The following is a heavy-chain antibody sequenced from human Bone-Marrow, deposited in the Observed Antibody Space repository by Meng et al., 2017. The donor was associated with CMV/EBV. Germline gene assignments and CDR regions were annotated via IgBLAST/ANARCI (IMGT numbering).Heavy chain of an antibody. CDR3: ARNTLYYDFWSGYYDYYGMDV. V-gene: IGHV1-18*01. J-gene: IGHJ6*02. D-gene: IGHD3-3*01. Sequence: ASVKVSCKASGYTFSNYGFSWVRQAPGQGLEWMAWISAYNGNTNYAQKLQGRVTMTTDTSTSTAYMELRSLRSDDTAVYYCARNTLYYDFWSGYYDYYGMDVWGQGTTVTVSS. CDR1: GYTFSNYG. CDR2: ISAYNGNT.